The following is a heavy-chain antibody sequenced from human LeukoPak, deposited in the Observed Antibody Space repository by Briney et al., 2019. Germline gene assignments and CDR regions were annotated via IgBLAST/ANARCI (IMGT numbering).Heavy chain of an antibody. D-gene: IGHD2-21*01. Sequence: ASVKLSCNASVYTFTGYYMHWVRQAPAQGLGWKGLINPNSGGTNDAQKFRGSVTMTRDTSISTAYMEVSRLSSDAAAVYSCERDLLGDRPPNAWAHWGQGTLVTVSS. CDR2: INPNSGGT. J-gene: IGHJ4*02. CDR3: ERDLLGDRPPNAWAH. CDR1: VYTFTGYY. V-gene: IGHV1-2*02.